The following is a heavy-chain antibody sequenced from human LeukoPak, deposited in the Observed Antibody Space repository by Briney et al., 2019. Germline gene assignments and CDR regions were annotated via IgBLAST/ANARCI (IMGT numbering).Heavy chain of an antibody. CDR2: INAGNGNT. Sequence: ASVKVSCTASGYTFTSYAMHWVRQAPGQRLEWMGWINAGNGNTKYSQRFQGRVTITRDTSASTAYMELSSLRSEDTAVYYCARHPIFLYSGSYYYFDYWGQGTLVTVSS. V-gene: IGHV1-3*01. CDR3: ARHPIFLYSGSYYYFDY. J-gene: IGHJ4*02. D-gene: IGHD1-26*01. CDR1: GYTFTSYA.